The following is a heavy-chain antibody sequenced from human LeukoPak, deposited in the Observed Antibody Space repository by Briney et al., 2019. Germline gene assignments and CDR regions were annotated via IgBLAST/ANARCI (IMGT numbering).Heavy chain of an antibody. V-gene: IGHV3-21*01. Sequence: PGGSLRLSCAASGFTFSSYSMNWVRQALGKGLEWVSSISSSSSYIYYADSVKGRFTISRDNAKNSLYLQMNSLRAEDTAVYYCARGEWELLGFDYWGQGTLVTVSS. CDR3: ARGEWELLGFDY. D-gene: IGHD1-26*01. CDR1: GFTFSSYS. CDR2: ISSSSSYI. J-gene: IGHJ4*02.